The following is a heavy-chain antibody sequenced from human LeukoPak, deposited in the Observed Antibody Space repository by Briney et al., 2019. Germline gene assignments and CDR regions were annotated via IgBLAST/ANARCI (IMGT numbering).Heavy chain of an antibody. J-gene: IGHJ6*02. V-gene: IGHV4-59*09. CDR3: ARGGVVVPTHYGMDV. Sequence: SRVTMPVDTSKNQFSLKLSSVTAADTAVYYCARGGVVVPTHYGMDVWGQGTTATVSS. D-gene: IGHD2-2*01.